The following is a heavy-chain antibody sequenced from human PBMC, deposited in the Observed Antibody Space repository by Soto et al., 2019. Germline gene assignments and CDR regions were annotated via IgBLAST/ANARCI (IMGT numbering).Heavy chain of an antibody. CDR2: ISHSGST. CDR1: GADINSGGFT. CDR3: TAVYFCTKSRRGVLMVYGFGGMDV. V-gene: IGHV4-31*03. J-gene: IGHJ6*02. D-gene: IGHD2-8*01. Sequence: SETLSLTCSVSGADINSGGFTWTWIRQHAGKGLEWLGYISHSGSTDYNPSLKSRLSISGDTSKNHFSQKTLYLQMNNLRGEDTAVYFCTKSRRGVLMVYGFGGMDVWGRGTTVTVSS.